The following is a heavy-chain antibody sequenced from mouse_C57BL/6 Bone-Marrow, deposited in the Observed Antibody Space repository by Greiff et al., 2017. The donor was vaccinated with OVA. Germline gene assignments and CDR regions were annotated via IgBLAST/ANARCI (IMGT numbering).Heavy chain of an antibody. D-gene: IGHD1-1*01. V-gene: IGHV1-15*01. CDR1: GYTFTDYE. J-gene: IGHJ4*01. CDR3: KRGLDTTAMDY. Sequence: VKLVESGAELVRPGASVTLSCKASGYTFTDYEMHWVKQTPVHGLEWIGAIDPETGGTAYNQKFKGKAILTADKSSSTAYMELRSLTSEDSAVYYCKRGLDTTAMDYWGQGTSVTVSS. CDR2: IDPETGGT.